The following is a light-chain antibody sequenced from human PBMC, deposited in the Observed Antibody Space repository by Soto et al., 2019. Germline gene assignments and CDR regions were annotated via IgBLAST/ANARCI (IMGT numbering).Light chain of an antibody. CDR3: QQYNSYSYT. Sequence: DIQMTQSPSTLSASVGDRVTITCRASQSISSWLAWYQQKPGKVPKLLIYDASSLESGVPSRLSGSGSGTELTLTISSLQPDGFATYYWQQYNSYSYTFGQGTKLEIK. CDR1: QSISSW. CDR2: DAS. V-gene: IGKV1-5*01. J-gene: IGKJ2*01.